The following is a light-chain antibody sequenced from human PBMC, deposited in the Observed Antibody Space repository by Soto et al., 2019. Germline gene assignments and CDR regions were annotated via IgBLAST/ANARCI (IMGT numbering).Light chain of an antibody. CDR3: QQSYSTPYT. J-gene: IGKJ2*01. CDR1: QSISSY. Sequence: DIQMTQSPSSLSASVGDRVTVTCRASQSISSYLNWYQQKPGKAPQLLIYGASSLQSGVPSRFSGSGSGTDFALTISSLQPEDFATYYCQQSYSTPYTFGQATKVDIK. V-gene: IGKV1-39*01. CDR2: GAS.